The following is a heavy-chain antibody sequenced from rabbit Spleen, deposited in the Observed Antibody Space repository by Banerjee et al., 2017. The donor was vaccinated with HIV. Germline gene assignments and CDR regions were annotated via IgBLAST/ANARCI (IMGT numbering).Heavy chain of an antibody. V-gene: IGHV1S7*01. CDR3: ARDGAGGSYFAL. CDR2: IDPVFGIT. Sequence: QSLEESGGDLVKPEGSLTLTCTASGFTLSRYYMNWVRQAPGKGLEWIGYIDPVFGITYYANWVNGRFSISRENAQNTVFLQMTSLTAADTATYFCARDGAGGSYFALWGQGTLVTVS. J-gene: IGHJ4*01. D-gene: IGHD8-1*01. CDR1: GFTLSRYY.